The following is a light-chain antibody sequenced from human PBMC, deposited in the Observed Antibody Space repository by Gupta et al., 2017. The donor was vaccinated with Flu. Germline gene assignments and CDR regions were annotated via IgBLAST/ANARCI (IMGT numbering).Light chain of an antibody. CDR3: QQTYRTPYT. CDR2: TTS. J-gene: IGKJ2*01. Sequence: PSSLSADVGDRVTITVRASQAVSSYLNWYQQKPGKAPKRLIYTTSSVHSGAPSRFSGSGSGTDCTLTISSVQPEDFATYYCQQTYRTPYTFGQGTNLAIK. CDR1: QAVSSY. V-gene: IGKV1-39*01.